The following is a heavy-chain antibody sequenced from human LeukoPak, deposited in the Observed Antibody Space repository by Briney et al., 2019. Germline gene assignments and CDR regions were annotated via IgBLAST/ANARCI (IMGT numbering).Heavy chain of an antibody. CDR3: ARLNASSYGKYYFDY. V-gene: IGHV3-21*06. J-gene: IGHJ4*02. Sequence: GESLRLSCAASGFTFSTYAMEWVRQAPGKGLEWVSSISGDNTYIYYADSVKGRFTISRDNAKNSLFLHMSSLRAGDTAVYYCARLNASSYGKYYFDYWGQGALVTVSS. CDR1: GFTFSTYA. CDR2: ISGDNTYI. D-gene: IGHD2-2*01.